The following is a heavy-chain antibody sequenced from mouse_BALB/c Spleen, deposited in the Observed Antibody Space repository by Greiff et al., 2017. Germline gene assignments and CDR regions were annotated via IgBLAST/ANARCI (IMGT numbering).Heavy chain of an antibody. J-gene: IGHJ1*01. Sequence: QVQLQQSGAELMKPGASVKISCKATGYTFSSYWIEWVKQRPGHGLEWIGEILPGSGSTNYNEKFKGKATFTADTSSNTAYMQLSSLTSEDSAVYYCARGSSARYWYFDVWGAGTTVTVSS. CDR2: ILPGSGST. D-gene: IGHD1-1*01. CDR1: GYTFSSYW. V-gene: IGHV1-9*01. CDR3: ARGSSARYWYFDV.